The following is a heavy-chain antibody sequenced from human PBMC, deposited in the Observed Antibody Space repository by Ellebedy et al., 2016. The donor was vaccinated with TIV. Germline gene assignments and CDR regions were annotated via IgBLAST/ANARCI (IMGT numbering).Heavy chain of an antibody. V-gene: IGHV3-30*03. CDR3: ARDFGLVGTYYYYGMDV. Sequence: GESLKISXAASGFTFSRYGMHWVRQAPGKGLEWVSIMSYDGSNEFYGDSVRGRFTISRDNSKNTLYLQMNSLRAEDTAVYYCARDFGLVGTYYYYGMDVWGQGTTVTVSS. D-gene: IGHD3-10*01. J-gene: IGHJ6*02. CDR2: MSYDGSNE. CDR1: GFTFSRYG.